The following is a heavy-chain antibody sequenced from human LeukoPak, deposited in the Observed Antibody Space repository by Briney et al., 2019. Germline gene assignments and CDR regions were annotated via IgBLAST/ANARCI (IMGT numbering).Heavy chain of an antibody. CDR1: GYTFTSYG. Sequence: GASVKASCKASGYTFTSYGISWVRQAPGQGLEWMGWISAYNGNTNYAQKLQGRVTMTTDTSTSTAYMELRSLRSDDTAVYYCARAVGGYYDSSGYPDYWGQGTLVTVSP. CDR3: ARAVGGYYDSSGYPDY. CDR2: ISAYNGNT. V-gene: IGHV1-18*01. J-gene: IGHJ4*02. D-gene: IGHD3-22*01.